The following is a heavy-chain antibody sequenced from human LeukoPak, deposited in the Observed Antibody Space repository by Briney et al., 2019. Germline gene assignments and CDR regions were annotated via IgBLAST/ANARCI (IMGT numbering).Heavy chain of an antibody. J-gene: IGHJ4*02. D-gene: IGHD3-10*01. V-gene: IGHV3-30*12. CDR3: ARDHYGSGSYNDY. Sequence: GGSLGLSCAASGFTFSSYGMHWVRQAPGKGLEWVAVIWYDGSNKYYADSVKGRFTISRDNSKNTLYLQMNSLRAEDTAVYYCARDHYGSGSYNDYWGQGTLVTVSS. CDR1: GFTFSSYG. CDR2: IWYDGSNK.